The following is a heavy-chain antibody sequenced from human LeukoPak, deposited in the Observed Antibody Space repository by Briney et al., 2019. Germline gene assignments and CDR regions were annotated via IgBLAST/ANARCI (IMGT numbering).Heavy chain of an antibody. J-gene: IGHJ4*02. Sequence: SETLSLTCTVSGGSISGYYWSWIRQPPGKGLEWIGEINHSGSTNYNPSLKSRVTISVDTSKNQFSLKLSSVTAADTAVYYCAGRGFWSGYYPENYWGQGTLVTVSS. V-gene: IGHV4-34*01. CDR1: GGSISGYY. CDR2: INHSGST. CDR3: AGRGFWSGYYPENY. D-gene: IGHD3-3*01.